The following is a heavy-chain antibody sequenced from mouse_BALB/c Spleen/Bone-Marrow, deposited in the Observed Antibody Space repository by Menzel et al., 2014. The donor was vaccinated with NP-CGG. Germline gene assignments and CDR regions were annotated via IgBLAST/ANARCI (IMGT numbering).Heavy chain of an antibody. CDR3: ASYRYGWYFDV. V-gene: IGHV14-3*02. CDR2: IDPAIFT. J-gene: IGHJ1*01. Sequence: DVQLQESGAELVKPGASVKLSCTASGFNIKDTYLHWVKQRPEQGLDWIGRIDPAIFTKYHPKFQGKATITADTSSNTAYLHLSSLTSEDTAVYYCASYRYGWYFDVWGAGTTVTVSS. D-gene: IGHD2-14*01. CDR1: GFNIKDTY.